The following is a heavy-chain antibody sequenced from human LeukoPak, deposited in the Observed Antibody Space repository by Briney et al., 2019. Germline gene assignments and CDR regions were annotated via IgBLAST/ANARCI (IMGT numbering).Heavy chain of an antibody. D-gene: IGHD6-19*01. V-gene: IGHV4-39*01. J-gene: IGHJ4*02. CDR3: ASLKYSSGWYVPDY. Sequence: SETLSLTCTVSGGSISNYYWGWIRQPPGKGLEWIGSIYYSGSTYYNPSLKSRVTISVDTSKNQFSLKLSSVTAADTAVYYCASLKYSSGWYVPDYWGQGTLVTVSS. CDR2: IYYSGST. CDR1: GGSISNYY.